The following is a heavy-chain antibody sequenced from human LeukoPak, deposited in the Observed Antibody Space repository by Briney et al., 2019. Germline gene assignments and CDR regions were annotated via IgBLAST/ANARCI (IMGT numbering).Heavy chain of an antibody. J-gene: IGHJ3*02. Sequence: SETLSLTCAVYGGSFSGYYWSWIRQPPGKGLEWIGYIYHSGSTYYNPSLKSRVTISVDRSKNQFSLKLSSVTAADTAVYYCARRIWFGESNAFDIWGQGTMVTVSS. CDR2: IYHSGST. CDR3: ARRIWFGESNAFDI. CDR1: GGSFSGYY. D-gene: IGHD3-10*01. V-gene: IGHV4-34*01.